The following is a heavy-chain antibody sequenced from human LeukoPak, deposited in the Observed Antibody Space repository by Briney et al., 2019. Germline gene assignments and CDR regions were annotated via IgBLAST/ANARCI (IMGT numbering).Heavy chain of an antibody. D-gene: IGHD4-23*01. CDR3: ARDQSRGGNYFDY. J-gene: IGHJ4*02. Sequence: GGSLRLSCAASGFTFSSYSMNWVRQAPGKGLEWVSSISSSSSYIYYADSVKGRFTISRDNAKNSLYLQMNSLRAEDTAVYYCARDQSRGGNYFDYWGQGTLVTVSS. CDR1: GFTFSSYS. V-gene: IGHV3-21*01. CDR2: ISSSSSYI.